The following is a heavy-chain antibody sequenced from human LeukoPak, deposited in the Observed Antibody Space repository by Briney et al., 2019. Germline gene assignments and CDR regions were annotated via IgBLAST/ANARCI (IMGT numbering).Heavy chain of an antibody. CDR2: ISAFNGNT. V-gene: IGHV1-18*01. D-gene: IGHD6-13*01. J-gene: IGHJ3*02. CDR1: GYTLNRYG. Sequence: ASVKVSCKASGYTLNRYGISWVRQAPGLGLEWMGWISAFNGNTEYAQKFQGRVSLTTDTSTSTAYMELRSLRSDDTAVYYCAGAFRDSAAAGVYHDAFDIWGQGTMVTVSS. CDR3: AGAFRDSAAAGVYHDAFDI.